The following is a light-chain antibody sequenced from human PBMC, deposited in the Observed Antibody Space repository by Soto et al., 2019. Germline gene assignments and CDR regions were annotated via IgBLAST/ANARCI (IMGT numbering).Light chain of an antibody. V-gene: IGKV1-27*01. J-gene: IGKJ1*01. Sequence: IPGTQLPSPLLVSLGNRVTNPCRASQGISSYLAWYQQRPGKVPKVLIYAASTLHSGVPSRFSGSGSGTDFTLTIINVQPEDVATYYCHTYYNALDTFGQGTKLDIK. CDR1: QGISSY. CDR3: HTYYNALDT. CDR2: AAS.